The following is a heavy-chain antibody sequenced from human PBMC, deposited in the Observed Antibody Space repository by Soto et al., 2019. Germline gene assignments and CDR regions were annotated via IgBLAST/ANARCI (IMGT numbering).Heavy chain of an antibody. CDR3: ARTTSWDYGDPYDY. CDR2: IYSGGST. Sequence: GGSLRLSCAASGFTVSSNYMSWVRQAPGKGLEWVSVIYSGGSTYYADSVKGRFTISRDNSKNTLYLQMNSLRAEDTAVYYCARTTSWDYGDPYDYRGQGTLVTVSS. J-gene: IGHJ4*02. CDR1: GFTVSSNY. D-gene: IGHD4-17*01. V-gene: IGHV3-53*01.